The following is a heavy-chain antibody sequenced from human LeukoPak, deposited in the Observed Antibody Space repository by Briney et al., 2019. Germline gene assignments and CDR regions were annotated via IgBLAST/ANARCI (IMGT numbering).Heavy chain of an antibody. CDR1: GGSISRNF. D-gene: IGHD1-26*01. V-gene: IGHV4-59*01. CDR2: IFYSGST. J-gene: IGHJ2*01. CDR3: AGGLNGSPIPWYFDL. Sequence: SETLSLMCTVSGGSISRNFWSWIRQPPGKGLEWIGYIFYSGSTNYNPSLKSRVTISVDTSKTQFSLKLTSVTAADTAVYYCAGGLNGSPIPWYFDLWGRGTLVTVSS.